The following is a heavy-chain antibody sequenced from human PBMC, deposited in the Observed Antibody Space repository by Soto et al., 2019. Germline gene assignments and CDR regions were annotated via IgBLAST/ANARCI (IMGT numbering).Heavy chain of an antibody. CDR3: ARGKGTAMVLTYYYYYYMDV. V-gene: IGHV4-39*07. CDR1: GGSISSSSYY. Sequence: SETLSLTCTVSGGSISSSSYYWGWIRQPPGKGLEWIGSINHSGSTYYNPSLKSRVTISVDTSKNQFSLKLSSVTAADTAVYYCARGKGTAMVLTYYYYYYMDVWGKGTTVTVSS. D-gene: IGHD5-18*01. J-gene: IGHJ6*03. CDR2: INHSGST.